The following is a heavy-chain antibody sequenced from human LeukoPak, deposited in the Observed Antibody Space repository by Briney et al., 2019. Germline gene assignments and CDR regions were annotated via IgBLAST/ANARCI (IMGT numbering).Heavy chain of an antibody. CDR1: GFTFSTYG. CDR2: ISHSSDSI. J-gene: IGHJ4*02. D-gene: IGHD3-22*01. V-gene: IGHV3-48*02. CDR3: ARASPSGYDY. Sequence: GGSLRLSCAASGFTFSTYGMNWVRQAPGKGLEWVSYISHSSDSIYYPDSVKGRFTISRDNAKNSLYLQMNSLRDEDTAVYYCARASPSGYDYWGQGTLVTVSS.